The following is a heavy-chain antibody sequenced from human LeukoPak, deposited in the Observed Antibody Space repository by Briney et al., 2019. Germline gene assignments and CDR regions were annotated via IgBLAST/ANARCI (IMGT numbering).Heavy chain of an antibody. CDR1: GFTFSHFA. CDR2: ISYDGGDT. D-gene: IGHD6-19*01. J-gene: IGHJ4*02. Sequence: GGSLRLSCAASGFTFSHFAMHRVRQAPGEGLEWVAFISYDGGDTYYSKSVEGRFTVSRDNSKNTLYLQMNSLRAEDTAVYYCARDRTEYSSGWYYFDYWGQGTLVTVSS. CDR3: ARDRTEYSSGWYYFDY. V-gene: IGHV3-30-3*01.